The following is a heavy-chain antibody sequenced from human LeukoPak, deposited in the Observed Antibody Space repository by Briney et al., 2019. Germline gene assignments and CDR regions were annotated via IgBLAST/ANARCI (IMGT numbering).Heavy chain of an antibody. CDR2: INWNGGST. J-gene: IGHJ4*02. Sequence: AGGCLRLSCAASGFTFDDYGMSWVRQAPGKGLEWVSGINWNGGSTGYADSVKGRFAISRDNAKNSLYLQMNSLRAENTAVYYCAKAYCGDDCYLFDYCGQATLVTVSS. V-gene: IGHV3-20*04. CDR3: AKAYCGDDCYLFDY. CDR1: GFTFDDYG. D-gene: IGHD2-21*02.